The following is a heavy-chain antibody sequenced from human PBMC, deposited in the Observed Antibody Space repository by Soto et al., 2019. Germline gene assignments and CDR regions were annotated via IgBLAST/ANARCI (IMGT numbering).Heavy chain of an antibody. Sequence: PGGSLRLSCAASGFTFSSYSVTWVRQAPGKGLEWVSSISSTSNYIYYANSVKGRFTISRDNAKNSLYLQMDSLRAEDTAIYHCARDDYGPYYFYGMDVWGQGTTVTVSS. V-gene: IGHV3-21*06. CDR1: GFTFSSYS. D-gene: IGHD3-10*01. CDR2: ISSTSNYI. J-gene: IGHJ6*01. CDR3: ARDDYGPYYFYGMDV.